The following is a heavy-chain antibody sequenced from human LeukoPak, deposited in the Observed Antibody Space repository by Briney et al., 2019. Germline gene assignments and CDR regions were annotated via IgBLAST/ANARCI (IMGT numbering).Heavy chain of an antibody. CDR3: ATDYDIWAGFDY. CDR2: FDPEDGET. J-gene: IGHJ4*02. Sequence: ASVKVSCKVSGYTLTELYIHWVRHAPGKGLERMGGFDPEDGETIYAQKFQGRVTMTEDTSTDTAYMELSSLRSEDTAVYYCATDYDIWAGFDYWGQGTLVTVSS. V-gene: IGHV1-24*01. CDR1: GYTLTELY. D-gene: IGHD3-9*01.